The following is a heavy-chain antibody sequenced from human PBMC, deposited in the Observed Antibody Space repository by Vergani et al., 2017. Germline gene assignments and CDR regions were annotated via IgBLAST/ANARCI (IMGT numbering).Heavy chain of an antibody. CDR2: IYYSGST. Sequence: QVQLQESGPGLVKPSETLSLTCTVSGGSVSSGSYYWSWIRQPPGKGLEWIGYIYYSGSTNYNHSLKSRVTISVDTSKNQFSLKLSSVTAADTAVYYCARTPAAGIAAAGPIYYWGQGTLVTVSS. J-gene: IGHJ4*02. V-gene: IGHV4-61*01. CDR1: GGSVSSGSYY. D-gene: IGHD6-13*01. CDR3: ARTPAAGIAAAGPIYY.